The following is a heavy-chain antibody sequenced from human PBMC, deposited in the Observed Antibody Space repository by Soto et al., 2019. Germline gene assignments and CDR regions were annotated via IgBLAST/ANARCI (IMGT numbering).Heavy chain of an antibody. J-gene: IGHJ4*02. D-gene: IGHD3-22*01. CDR1: VLTFSSQC. V-gene: IGHV3-30*18. Sequence: GPSLRLSWSPYVLTFSSQCTRWIRQAPSKGLVWVSVISCDGQHTYFADSVKGRFTISRDNSRSTLYLHMNSLRVEDTAVYYCAKDGLPGNFGSSGFDYWGQGILVTVSS. CDR2: ISCDGQHT. CDR3: AKDGLPGNFGSSGFDY.